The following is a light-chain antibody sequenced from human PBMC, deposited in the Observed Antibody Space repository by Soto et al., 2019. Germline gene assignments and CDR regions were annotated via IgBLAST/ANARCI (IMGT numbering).Light chain of an antibody. CDR2: SAS. Sequence: DIQMTQSPPSLSASVGDRVSITCRASQSISSYVSWYQQRPGKAPKLLIYSASILQSGVPSRFSGGRSGTDFTLTISSLQPEDVASYYCQQSYVTPYTFGQGTK. V-gene: IGKV1-39*01. CDR1: QSISSY. J-gene: IGKJ2*01. CDR3: QQSYVTPYT.